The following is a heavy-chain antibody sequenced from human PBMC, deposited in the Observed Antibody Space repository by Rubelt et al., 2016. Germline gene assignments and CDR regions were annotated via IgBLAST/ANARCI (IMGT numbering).Heavy chain of an antibody. Sequence: QLQLQQSGPGLVKSSETLSLACTVSGGSISRSSYYWGWIRQPPGKGLEWIGSIYYSGSTYYNPSLKSRVTISVDTSKNQFSLRLSSVTAADTAVYYCARHPLSSGCPDYWGQGTLVTVSS. V-gene: IGHV4-39*07. CDR1: GGSISRSSYY. CDR2: IYYSGST. J-gene: IGHJ4*02. D-gene: IGHD6-19*01. CDR3: ARHPLSSGCPDY.